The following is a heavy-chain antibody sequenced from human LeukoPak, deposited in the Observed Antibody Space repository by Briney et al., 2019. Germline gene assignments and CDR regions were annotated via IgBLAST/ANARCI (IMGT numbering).Heavy chain of an antibody. D-gene: IGHD2-15*01. CDR2: IYTSGST. Sequence: PSETLSLTCTVSGGSISSYYWSWIRQPAGKGLEWIGRIYTSGSTNYNPSLKSRVTMSVDTSKNQFSLKLSSVTALDTAVYYCARAYCSGGSCYLDYWGQGTLVTVSS. CDR3: ARAYCSGGSCYLDY. CDR1: GGSISSYY. J-gene: IGHJ4*02. V-gene: IGHV4-4*07.